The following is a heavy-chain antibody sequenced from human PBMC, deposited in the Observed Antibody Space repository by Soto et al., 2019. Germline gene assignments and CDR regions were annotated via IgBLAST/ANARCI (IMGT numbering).Heavy chain of an antibody. J-gene: IGHJ5*02. D-gene: IGHD2-2*01. CDR2: INPNSGGT. CDR3: TIVVVPAAMGFDP. Sequence: ASVKVSCKASGYTFTGYYMHWVRQAPGQGLEWMGWINPNSGGTNYAQKFQGWVTMTRDTSISTAYMELSRLRSDDTAVYYCTIVVVPAAMGFDPWGQGTLVTVS. V-gene: IGHV1-2*04. CDR1: GYTFTGYY.